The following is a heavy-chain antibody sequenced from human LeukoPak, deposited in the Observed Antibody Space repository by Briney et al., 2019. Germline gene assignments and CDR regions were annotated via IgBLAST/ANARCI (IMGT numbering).Heavy chain of an antibody. J-gene: IGHJ4*02. Sequence: GGSLRLSCAASGFTFSDYYMSWIRQAPGKGLEWVGFIRSKAYGGTTEYAASVKGRFTISRDDSKSIAYLQMNSLKTEDTAVYYCTRDPPVTIFGVVTLFDYWGQGTLVTVSS. CDR1: GFTFSDYY. CDR3: TRDPPVTIFGVVTLFDY. CDR2: IRSKAYGGTT. V-gene: IGHV3-49*03. D-gene: IGHD3-3*01.